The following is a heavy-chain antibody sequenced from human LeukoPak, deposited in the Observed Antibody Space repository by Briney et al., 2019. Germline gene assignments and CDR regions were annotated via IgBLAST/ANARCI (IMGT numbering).Heavy chain of an antibody. V-gene: IGHV4-30-4*08. Sequence: PSETLSLTCTVPGGSISSGDYYWSWIRQPPGKGLEWIGYIYYSGSTYYNPSLKSRVTISVDTSKNQFSLKLSSVTAADTAVYYCARATVTTSIWFDPWGQGTLVTVSS. D-gene: IGHD4-17*01. CDR1: GGSISSGDYY. J-gene: IGHJ5*02. CDR2: IYYSGST. CDR3: ARATVTTSIWFDP.